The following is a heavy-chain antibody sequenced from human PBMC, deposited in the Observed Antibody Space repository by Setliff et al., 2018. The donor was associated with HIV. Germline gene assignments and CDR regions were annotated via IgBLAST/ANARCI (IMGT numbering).Heavy chain of an antibody. V-gene: IGHV4-4*09. CDR1: GGSISSYY. Sequence: SETLSLTCTVSGGSISSYYWSWIRQPPGKGLEWIGYIYTSGDTNYNPSLKSRVTISADMSKNQFSLKLSSVTAADTAVYYCARGGVLRYFDWAYWGQGTLVTVSS. CDR3: ARGGVLRYFDWAY. CDR2: IYTSGDT. J-gene: IGHJ4*02. D-gene: IGHD3-9*01.